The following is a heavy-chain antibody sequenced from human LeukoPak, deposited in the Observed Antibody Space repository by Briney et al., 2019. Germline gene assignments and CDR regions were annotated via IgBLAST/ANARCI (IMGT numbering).Heavy chain of an antibody. CDR1: GYTFTGYY. J-gene: IGHJ4*02. CDR3: ARDPTGLVGPTDY. Sequence: ASVKVSCKASGYTFTGYYMHWVRQAPGQGLEWMGWINPNSGGTNYAQKFQGRVTMTRDTSISTAYMELSRLRSDDTAVYYCARDPTGLVGPTDYWGQGTLVTVSS. D-gene: IGHD1-26*01. V-gene: IGHV1-2*02. CDR2: INPNSGGT.